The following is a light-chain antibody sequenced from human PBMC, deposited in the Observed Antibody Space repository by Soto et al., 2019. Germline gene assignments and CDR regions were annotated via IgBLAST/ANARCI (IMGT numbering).Light chain of an antibody. CDR1: SSDVGSYKF. J-gene: IGLJ3*02. V-gene: IGLV2-23*01. Sequence: QSALTQPASVSGSPGQSITISCTGTSSDVGSYKFVSWYQQHPGKAPKLMIYEGSKRPSGVSSRFSGSKSGNTASLTISGLQAEDEGDDHCCSYAGSSTLVFGGGTKVTVL. CDR2: EGS. CDR3: CSYAGSSTLV.